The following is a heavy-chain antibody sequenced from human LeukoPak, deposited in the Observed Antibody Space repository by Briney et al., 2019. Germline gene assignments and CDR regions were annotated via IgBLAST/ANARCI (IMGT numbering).Heavy chain of an antibody. D-gene: IGHD4-17*01. V-gene: IGHV4-61*01. Sequence: SETLSLTCTVSGASVSSRSHYWSWIRQPPGKGLEWIGYIYYSGSTDYNPSLKSRVTISVDTSKNQFSLKLSSVTAADTAVYYCARHPHYGDPNHDAFDIWGLGTMVTVSS. CDR1: GASVSSRSHY. CDR3: ARHPHYGDPNHDAFDI. CDR2: IYYSGST. J-gene: IGHJ3*02.